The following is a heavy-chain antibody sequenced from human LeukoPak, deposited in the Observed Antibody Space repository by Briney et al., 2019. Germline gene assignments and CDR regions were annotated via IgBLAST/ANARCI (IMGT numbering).Heavy chain of an antibody. V-gene: IGHV3-30-3*01. Sequence: GGSLRLSCAASGFTFSSYAMYWVRQAPGKGLEWVAVLSYDGSNKYNADSVKGRFTISRDNSKNTLYLQMNGLRAGDMAVYYCARGIIPQPIDYWGQGTLVTVPS. CDR1: GFTFSSYA. J-gene: IGHJ4*02. CDR2: LSYDGSNK. D-gene: IGHD3-3*01. CDR3: ARGIIPQPIDY.